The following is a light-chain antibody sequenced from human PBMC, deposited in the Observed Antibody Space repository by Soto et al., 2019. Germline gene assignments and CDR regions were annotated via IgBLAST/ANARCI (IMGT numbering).Light chain of an antibody. V-gene: IGKV3-15*01. CDR3: QQYNEWPPLT. Sequence: EIVMTQSPATLSVSPGERATLSCRASQSVSSNLAWYQQNPGQAPRLLIYGASTRATGIPARFSGSGSGTEFTFTISSLQSEDFAVYYCQQYNEWPPLTFGGGTKVEI. CDR2: GAS. CDR1: QSVSSN. J-gene: IGKJ4*01.